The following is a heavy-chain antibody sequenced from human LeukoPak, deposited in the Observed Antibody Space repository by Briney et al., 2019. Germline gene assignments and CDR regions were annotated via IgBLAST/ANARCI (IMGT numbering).Heavy chain of an antibody. Sequence: GGSLRLSCAASGFTFSTYWMNWVRQAPGKGPVWVSRINGDGSSTSYADSVKGRFTISRDNAKNTLYLQMNSLRAEDTAVYYCTRERWLDYWGQGTLVTVSS. J-gene: IGHJ4*02. V-gene: IGHV3-74*01. D-gene: IGHD5-24*01. CDR3: TRERWLDY. CDR1: GFTFSTYW. CDR2: INGDGSST.